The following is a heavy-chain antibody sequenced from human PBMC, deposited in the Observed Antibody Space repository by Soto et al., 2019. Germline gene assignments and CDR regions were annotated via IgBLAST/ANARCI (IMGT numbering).Heavy chain of an antibody. CDR2: INAANGNT. CDR1: GYTFTAYA. D-gene: IGHD3-16*02. V-gene: IGHV1-3*05. J-gene: IGHJ4*02. CDR3: ARSAISPSGGLIGPGDF. Sequence: QVQLVQSGAEEKKPGASVKVSCETSGYTFTAYAIHWVRQAPGQRLEWMGWINAANGNTRYAQKFQTRLTITRDTSASTAYMDLSSLRFEDTAVYCCARSAISPSGGLIGPGDFWGQGNLVAVSS.